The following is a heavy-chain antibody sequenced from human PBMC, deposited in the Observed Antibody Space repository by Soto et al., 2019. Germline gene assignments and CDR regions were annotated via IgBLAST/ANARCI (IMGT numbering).Heavy chain of an antibody. D-gene: IGHD4-17*01. CDR2: IYWDDYK. Sequence: QITLKESGPTLVKPTHTLTLTCTFSGFALSTSGLGVGWIRQPPGKALEWLAVIYWDDYKHYSPSLKSRLTIPKDTSKNQVVHTMTNMDPVDTATYSCAHKGYGDYPLDYWGQGTLLTVSS. CDR3: AHKGYGDYPLDY. CDR1: GFALSTSGLG. V-gene: IGHV2-5*02. J-gene: IGHJ4*02.